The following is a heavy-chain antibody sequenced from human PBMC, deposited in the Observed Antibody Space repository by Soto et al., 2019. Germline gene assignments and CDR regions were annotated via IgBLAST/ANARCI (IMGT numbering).Heavy chain of an antibody. J-gene: IGHJ2*01. V-gene: IGHV1-46*01. Sequence: ASVKVSCKASGYTFTSYYMHWVRQAPGQGLEWMGIINPSGGSTSYAQKFQGRVTMTRDTSTSTVYMELSSLRSEDTAVYYCAMSPYGSSSDWYFDLWXRGTLVTVSS. CDR3: AMSPYGSSSDWYFDL. CDR2: INPSGGST. CDR1: GYTFTSYY. D-gene: IGHD6-13*01.